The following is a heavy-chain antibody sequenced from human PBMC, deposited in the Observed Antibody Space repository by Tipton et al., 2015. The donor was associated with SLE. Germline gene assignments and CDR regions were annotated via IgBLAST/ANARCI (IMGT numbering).Heavy chain of an antibody. V-gene: IGHV4-38-2*01. CDR2: IYYSGST. CDR3: ARTLWDYYDGSGYYWWFDP. CDR1: GYSISSGYY. Sequence: TLSLTCAVSGYSISSGYYWGWIRQPPGKGLEWIGSIYYSGSTYYNPSLKSRVTISVDTSKNQFSLKLSSVTAADTAVYYCARTLWDYYDGSGYYWWFDPWGQGTLVTVSS. J-gene: IGHJ5*02. D-gene: IGHD3-22*01.